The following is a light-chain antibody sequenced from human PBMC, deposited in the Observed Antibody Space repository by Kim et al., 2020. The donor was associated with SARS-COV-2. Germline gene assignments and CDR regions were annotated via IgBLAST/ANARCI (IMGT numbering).Light chain of an antibody. J-gene: IGLJ1*01. V-gene: IGLV2-8*01. Sequence: GQSVTISCTGTSSDVGGYNYVSWYQQHPGKAPKLMIYEVSKRPSGVPDLFSGSKSGNTASLTVSGLQAEDEADYYCSSYAAISNFVFGTGTKVTVL. CDR2: EVS. CDR3: SSYAAISNFV. CDR1: SSDVGGYNY.